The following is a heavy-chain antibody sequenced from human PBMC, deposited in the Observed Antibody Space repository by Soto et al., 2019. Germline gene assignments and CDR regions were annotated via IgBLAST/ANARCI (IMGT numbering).Heavy chain of an antibody. CDR1: GFTFSSYG. Sequence: QVQLVESGGGVVQPGRSLRLSCAASGFTFSSYGMHWVRQAPGKGLEWVAVISYDGSNKYYADSVKGRFTISRDNSKNTLYLQMNSLRAEDTAVYYCASNELPHAFDIRGQGTMVTVSS. D-gene: IGHD1-7*01. V-gene: IGHV3-30*03. CDR2: ISYDGSNK. CDR3: ASNELPHAFDI. J-gene: IGHJ3*02.